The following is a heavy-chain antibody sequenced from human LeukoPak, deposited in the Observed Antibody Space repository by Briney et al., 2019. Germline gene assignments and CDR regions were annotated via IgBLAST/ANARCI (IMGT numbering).Heavy chain of an antibody. CDR1: GYTLTELS. Sequence: ASVKVSCKVSGYTLTELSMHWVRQAPGKGLEWMGGFDPEDGETIYAQKFQGRVTMTEDTSTDTAYMELSSLRSEDTAVYYCATGLRVNYVLAFDIWGQGTMVTVSS. CDR2: FDPEDGET. J-gene: IGHJ3*02. CDR3: ATGLRVNYVLAFDI. V-gene: IGHV1-24*01. D-gene: IGHD3-16*01.